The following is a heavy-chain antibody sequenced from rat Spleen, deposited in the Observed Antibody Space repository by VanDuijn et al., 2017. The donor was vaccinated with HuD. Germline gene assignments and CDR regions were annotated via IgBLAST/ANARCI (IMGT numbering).Heavy chain of an antibody. J-gene: IGHJ2*01. CDR2: IIYDGSGT. Sequence: EVQLVESGGGLVQPGNSLKLSCAASGFTFSDYAMAWVRQSPKKGLEWVATIIYDGSGTDYRDSVKDRFTISRDNTKNTLYLQMNSLRSEDTATYYCARRYNNYPYYFDYWGQGVMVTVSS. CDR1: GFTFSDYA. CDR3: ARRYNNYPYYFDY. D-gene: IGHD1-10*01. V-gene: IGHV5-17*01.